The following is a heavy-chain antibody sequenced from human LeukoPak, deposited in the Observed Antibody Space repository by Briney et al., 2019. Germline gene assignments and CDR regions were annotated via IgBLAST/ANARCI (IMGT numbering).Heavy chain of an antibody. J-gene: IGHJ4*02. D-gene: IGHD1-26*01. CDR1: GGSITGYY. CDR3: ARGERLGCDY. V-gene: IGHV4-59*01. Sequence: SETLSLTCAVSGGSITGYYWSWIQQPPGKGLEWIGYIFYTGGTNYNPSLDSRVTMSVDTSKNQFSLKVRSVTAADTAVYYCARGERLGCDYWGQGILVTVSS. CDR2: IFYTGGT.